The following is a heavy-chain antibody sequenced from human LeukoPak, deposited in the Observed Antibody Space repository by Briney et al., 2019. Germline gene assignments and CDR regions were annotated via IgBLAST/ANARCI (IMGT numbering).Heavy chain of an antibody. V-gene: IGHV4-59*01. D-gene: IGHD6-13*01. CDR2: IYYSGTT. Sequence: PSETLSLTCTVSGGSISSYYWSWIRQPPGKGLEWIGYIYYSGTTNYNPSLKSRVTISVDTSKNQFSLKLSSVTAADTAVYYCARGVYIATAQYGYWGQGTLVSVSS. J-gene: IGHJ4*02. CDR1: GGSISSYY. CDR3: ARGVYIATAQYGY.